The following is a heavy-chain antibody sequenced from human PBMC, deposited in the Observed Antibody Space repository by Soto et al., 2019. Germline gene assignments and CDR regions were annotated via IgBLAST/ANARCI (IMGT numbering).Heavy chain of an antibody. CDR2: ISGSGGST. CDR1: GFTFSSYA. V-gene: IGHV3-23*01. D-gene: IGHD6-6*01. CDR3: AKDGRHSSSSGVGINYYYYYMDV. J-gene: IGHJ6*03. Sequence: GGSLRLSCAASGFTFSSYAMSWVRQAPGKGLEWVSAISGSGGSTYYADSVKGRFTISRDNSKNTLYLQMNSLRAEDTAVYYCAKDGRHSSSSGVGINYYYYYMDVWGKGTTVTVSS.